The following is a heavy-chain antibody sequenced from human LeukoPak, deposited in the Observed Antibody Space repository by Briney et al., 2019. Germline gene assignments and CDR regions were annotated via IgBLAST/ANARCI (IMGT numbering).Heavy chain of an antibody. CDR2: IYPGDSES. J-gene: IGHJ4*02. CDR3: ARHETGPYFDY. Sequence: GESLKISCKGSGYSFTSYWIGWVRQMPGKGLEWMGIIYPGDSESRYSPSFQGQVTFSADKSISTAYLQWSSLKASDTAMYYCARHETGPYFDYWGQGTLVTVSS. V-gene: IGHV5-51*01. D-gene: IGHD1-1*01. CDR1: GYSFTSYW.